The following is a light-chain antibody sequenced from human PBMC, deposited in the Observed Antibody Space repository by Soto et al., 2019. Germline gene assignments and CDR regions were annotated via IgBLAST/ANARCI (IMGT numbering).Light chain of an antibody. J-gene: IGKJ1*01. Sequence: DIPMTQSPSTLSASVGDRVTITCRASQTISSWLAWYQQKPGKAPKLLIYDASSFQSGVPSRFSGSGSGTEFALTISSLQPDDFATYYCQQYSRFLRTFGQGTKVEIK. CDR1: QTISSW. CDR3: QQYSRFLRT. CDR2: DAS. V-gene: IGKV1-5*01.